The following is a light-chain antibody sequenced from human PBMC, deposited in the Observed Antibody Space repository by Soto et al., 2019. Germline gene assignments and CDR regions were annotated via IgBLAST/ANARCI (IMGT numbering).Light chain of an antibody. CDR2: NAS. V-gene: IGKV3-11*01. CDR3: QQRGDWPPIT. Sequence: EIVLTQSPSTLSLSQGERAILSCRASQSVSTFLAWFQQKPGQPPRLLIYNASNRTTGIPARFSGSGSGTDFTLTISSLEPEDFAVYYCQQRGDWPPITFGQGTKVEIK. J-gene: IGKJ1*01. CDR1: QSVSTF.